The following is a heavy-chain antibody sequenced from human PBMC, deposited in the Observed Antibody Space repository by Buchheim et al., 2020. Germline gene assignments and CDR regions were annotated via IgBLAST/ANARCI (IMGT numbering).Heavy chain of an antibody. CDR1: GFTFSSYG. CDR2: ISYDGSNK. Sequence: QVQLVESGGGVVQPGRSLRLSCAASGFTFSSYGMHWVRQAPGKGLEWVAVISYDGSNKYYADSVKGRFTISRDNSKNTLYLQMNSLRAEDTAVYYCAKVFDYGDEDYYYYYGMDVWGQGTT. D-gene: IGHD4-17*01. V-gene: IGHV3-30*18. J-gene: IGHJ6*02. CDR3: AKVFDYGDEDYYYYYGMDV.